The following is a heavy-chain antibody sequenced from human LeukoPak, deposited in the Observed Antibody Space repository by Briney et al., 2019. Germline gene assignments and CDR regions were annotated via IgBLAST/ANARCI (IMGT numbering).Heavy chain of an antibody. CDR3: ARVSVVGAFDI. D-gene: IGHD4-23*01. Sequence: GASEKLSCKASGYTFTSYDINWVRQATRQGHEWMGWMNPNSGNTGYAQKFQGRVTMTRNTSISTAYMELSSLRSEDTAVYYCARVSVVGAFDIWGQGTMVTVSS. V-gene: IGHV1-8*01. CDR2: MNPNSGNT. J-gene: IGHJ3*02. CDR1: GYTFTSYD.